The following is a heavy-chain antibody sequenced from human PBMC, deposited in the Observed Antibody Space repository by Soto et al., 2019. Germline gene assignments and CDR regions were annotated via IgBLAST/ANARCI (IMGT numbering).Heavy chain of an antibody. Sequence: SETLSLTCTVSGASISRYYWSWIRQSPGKGLEWIGYLYNTGSTIYNPSLKSRVTISVDTSKNQFSLKMNSVTAADTAVYYCARPLYSSSWYNYFDYWGQGTLVTVSS. J-gene: IGHJ4*02. CDR3: ARPLYSSSWYNYFDY. D-gene: IGHD6-13*01. V-gene: IGHV4-59*01. CDR2: LYNTGST. CDR1: GASISRYY.